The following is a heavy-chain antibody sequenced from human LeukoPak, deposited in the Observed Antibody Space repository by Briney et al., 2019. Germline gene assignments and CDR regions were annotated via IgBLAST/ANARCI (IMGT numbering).Heavy chain of an antibody. CDR1: GFTFSSYA. CDR2: ISYDGSNK. D-gene: IGHD6-6*01. Sequence: PGGSLRLSCAASGFTFSSYAMPWVRQAPGKGLEWVAVISYDGSNKYYADSVKGRFTISRDNSKNTLYLQMNSLRAEDTAVYYCARDQPYSSSPEGFDYWGQGTLVTVSS. CDR3: ARDQPYSSSPEGFDY. J-gene: IGHJ4*02. V-gene: IGHV3-30-3*01.